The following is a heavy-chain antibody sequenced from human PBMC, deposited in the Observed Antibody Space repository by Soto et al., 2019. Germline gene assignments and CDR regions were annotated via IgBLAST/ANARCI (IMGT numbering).Heavy chain of an antibody. CDR3: ACYGSGSYWY. CDR2: INHSGST. J-gene: IGHJ4*02. D-gene: IGHD3-10*01. V-gene: IGHV4-34*01. CDR1: GGSFSGYY. Sequence: QVQLQQWCAGLLKPSETLALTCAVYGGSFSGYYWSWIRQPPGKGLEWIGEINHSGSTNYNPSLKSRVTISVDTSKNQFSLKLSSVTAADTAVYYCACYGSGSYWYWGQGTLVTVSS.